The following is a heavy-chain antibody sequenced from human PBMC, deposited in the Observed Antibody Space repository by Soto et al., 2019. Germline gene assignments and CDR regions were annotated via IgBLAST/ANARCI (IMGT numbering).Heavy chain of an antibody. J-gene: IGHJ4*02. CDR2: IDDSGRA. D-gene: IGHD3-3*02. CDR3: ARDRAHFYESRRRIDY. CDR1: GGSISSGDQY. V-gene: IGHV4-30-4*01. Sequence: QVQLQEAGPGLVKPSQTLSLTCTVSGGSISSGDQYWTWIRQPPGKGLEWIGYIDDSGRAFSNPSLNSRLIISLDASMNQFSLKLTSVTAACTAVDYCARDRAHFYESRRRIDYLGRGILVTFSS.